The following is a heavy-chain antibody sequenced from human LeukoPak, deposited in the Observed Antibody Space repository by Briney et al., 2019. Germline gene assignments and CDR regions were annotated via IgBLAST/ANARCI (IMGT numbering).Heavy chain of an antibody. J-gene: IGHJ6*02. V-gene: IGHV4-59*01. CDR2: IDYSGST. CDR1: GASISSYY. D-gene: IGHD4-17*01. Sequence: ASETLSLTCAVSGASISSYYWSWIRQPPGKGLEWLGYIDYSGSTNYTPSLKSRVTISVDTSKNQFSLKLSSVTAADTALYYCAREAWVSGDSKYRYYGIDVWGQGTTVTVSS. CDR3: AREAWVSGDSKYRYYGIDV.